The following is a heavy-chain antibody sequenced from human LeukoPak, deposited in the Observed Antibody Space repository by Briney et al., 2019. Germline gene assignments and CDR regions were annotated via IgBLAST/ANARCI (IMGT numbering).Heavy chain of an antibody. Sequence: GESLKISCKGSGYSFTSYWIGSVRQMPGKGLEWMGIIYPGDSDTRYSPSFQGQVTISADKTVSTAYLQWSSLKASDTAMYYCAALRPSTEDSFDYRGQGTLVTVSS. J-gene: IGHJ4*02. CDR2: IYPGDSDT. V-gene: IGHV5-51*01. D-gene: IGHD3-10*01. CDR3: AALRPSTEDSFDY. CDR1: GYSFTSYW.